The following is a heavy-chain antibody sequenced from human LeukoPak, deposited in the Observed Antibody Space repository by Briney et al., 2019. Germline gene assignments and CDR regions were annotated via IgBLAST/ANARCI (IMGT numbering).Heavy chain of an antibody. V-gene: IGHV3-15*01. D-gene: IGHD1-26*01. J-gene: IGHJ6*02. Sequence: GGSLRLSCAASGFTFSNAWMSWVRQAPGKGLEWVGRIKSKTDGGTTDYAAPVKGRFTISRDDSKNTLYLQMNSLKTEDTAVYYCTTDISPGGSYFYYGMDVWGQGTTVTVSS. CDR1: GFTFSNAW. CDR3: TTDISPGGSYFYYGMDV. CDR2: IKSKTDGGTT.